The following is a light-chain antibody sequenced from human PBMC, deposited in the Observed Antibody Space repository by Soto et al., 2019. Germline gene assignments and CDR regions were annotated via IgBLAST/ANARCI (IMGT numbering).Light chain of an antibody. CDR3: ALYVGTGTVV. CDR1: SGSVLTSYY. CDR2: STN. Sequence: QTVVSQEPSFSXXPGGTVTLTCGLTSGSVLTSYYPTWYQQTPGQAPRTLIYSTNIRSSGVPDRFSGSILGNKAALTITGAQADDESDYYCALYVGTGTVVFGGGTQLTVL. V-gene: IGLV8-61*01. J-gene: IGLJ2*01.